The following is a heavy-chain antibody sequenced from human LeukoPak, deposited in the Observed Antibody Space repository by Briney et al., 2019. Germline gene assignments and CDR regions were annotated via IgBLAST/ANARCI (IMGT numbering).Heavy chain of an antibody. Sequence: PSETLFLTCAVYGGSFSGYYWSWIRQPPGKGLEWIGEINHSGSTNYNPSLKSRVTISVDTSKNQFSLKLSSVTAADTAVYYCARGHRRSYYYYYYMDVWGKGTTVTV. CDR3: ARGHRRSYYYYYYMDV. CDR1: GGSFSGYY. V-gene: IGHV4-34*01. CDR2: INHSGST. J-gene: IGHJ6*03.